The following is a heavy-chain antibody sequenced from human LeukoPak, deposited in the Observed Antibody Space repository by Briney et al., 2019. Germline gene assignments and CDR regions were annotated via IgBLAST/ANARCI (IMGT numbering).Heavy chain of an antibody. J-gene: IGHJ4*02. CDR1: GGSISSYY. CDR2: IYNSGST. Sequence: PSETLSLTCSVSGGSISSYYWSWIRQPPGKGLEWIGYIYNSGSTNYNPSLKGRVTISVDTSKNQFSLRLSSVTAADTAVYYCARDRADIVAMITWGYYFDYWGQGTLVTVSS. D-gene: IGHD5-12*01. V-gene: IGHV4-59*01. CDR3: ARDRADIVAMITWGYYFDY.